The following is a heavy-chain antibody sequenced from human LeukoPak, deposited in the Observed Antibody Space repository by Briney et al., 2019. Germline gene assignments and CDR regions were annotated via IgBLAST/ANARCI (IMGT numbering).Heavy chain of an antibody. CDR1: GYTFTGHY. D-gene: IGHD3-16*01. CDR3: ARDRGPQWWGSFDY. CDR2: INPNSGDT. J-gene: IGHJ4*02. Sequence: ASVKVSSKASGYTFTGHYIHWVRQAPRQGLEWMGWINPNSGDTSYAQKFQGTVTMTRDTSISTAYMDLSRLISDDTALYYCARDRGPQWWGSFDYWGQGTLVTVSS. V-gene: IGHV1-2*02.